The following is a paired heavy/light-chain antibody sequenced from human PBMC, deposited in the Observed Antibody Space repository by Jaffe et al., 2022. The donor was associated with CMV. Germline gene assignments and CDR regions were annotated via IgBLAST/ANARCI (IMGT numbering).Heavy chain of an antibody. Sequence: QVQLQESGPGLVKPSETLSLTCTVSGGSISSYYWSWIRQPAGKGLEWIGRIYTSGSTNYNPSLKSRVTMSVDTSKNQFSLKLSSVTAADTAVYYCARDLWFGESNNWFDPWGQGTLVTVSS. D-gene: IGHD3-10*01. CDR3: ARDLWFGESNNWFDP. CDR2: IYTSGST. CDR1: GGSISSYY. V-gene: IGHV4-4*07. J-gene: IGHJ5*02.
Light chain of an antibody. J-gene: IGLJ1*01. CDR3: GTWDSSLSAGLYV. Sequence: QSVLTQPPSVSAAPGQKVTISCSGSSSNIGNNYVSWYQQLPGTAPKLLIYDNNKRPSGIPDRFSGSKSGTSATLGITGLQTGDEADYYCGTWDSSLSAGLYVFGTGTKVTVL. CDR2: DNN. V-gene: IGLV1-51*01. CDR1: SSNIGNNY.